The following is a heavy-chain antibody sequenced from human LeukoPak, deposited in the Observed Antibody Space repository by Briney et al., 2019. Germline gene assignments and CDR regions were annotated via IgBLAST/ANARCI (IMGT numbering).Heavy chain of an antibody. V-gene: IGHV4-59*12. CDR1: GSSIYDDR. CDR2: VSYRGSA. J-gene: IGHJ1*01. Sequence: SETLSLTCSVSGSSIYDDRYSWIRQPPGKGLEWIGFVSYRGSAKYNPSLESRVTLSVDTSKKQISLNLKSVTAADTAVYYCGRDFEASSNWYIQYWGQGSLVTVSS. CDR3: GRDFEASSNWYIQY. D-gene: IGHD2-2*01.